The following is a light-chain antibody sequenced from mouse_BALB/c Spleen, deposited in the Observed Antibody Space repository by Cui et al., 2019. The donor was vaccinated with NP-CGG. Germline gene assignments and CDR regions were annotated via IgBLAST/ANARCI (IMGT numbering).Light chain of an antibody. CDR3: ALWYSNHWV. J-gene: IGLJ1*01. Sequence: QSVSNPASALTISPGETVTLTCRSSTGAVTTSNYANWVQEKPDHLFTGLIGGTNNRAPGVPARFSGSLIGDKAALTITGAQTEDEAIYFCALWYSNHWVFGGGTKLTVL. V-gene: IGLV1*01. CDR1: TGAVTTSNY. CDR2: GTN.